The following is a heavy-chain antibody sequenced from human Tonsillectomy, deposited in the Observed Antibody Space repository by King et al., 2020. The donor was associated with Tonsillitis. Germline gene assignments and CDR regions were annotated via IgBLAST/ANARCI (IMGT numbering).Heavy chain of an antibody. CDR3: ARAVRGYYDSSGYYYGAFDI. Sequence: QLVQSGAEVKKPGSSVKVSCKASGGTFSSYAISWVRQAPGQGLEWMGGSIPIFGTAKYAQNFQGRVTITEDESTSTAYLELSSLRSEDTAVYYCARAVRGYYDSSGYYYGAFDIWGQGTMVTVSS. CDR2: SIPIFGTA. CDR1: GGTFSSYA. V-gene: IGHV1-69*01. D-gene: IGHD3-22*01. J-gene: IGHJ3*02.